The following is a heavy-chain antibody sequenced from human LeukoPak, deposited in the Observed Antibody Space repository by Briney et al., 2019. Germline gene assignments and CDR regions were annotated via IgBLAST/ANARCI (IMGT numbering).Heavy chain of an antibody. Sequence: SETLSLTCSVSGGSTSGYYWSWIRQPAGRGLEWIGRINTCGSTNQTNQNPSLKSRVTMSVDTSNNQFSLNLRSVTAADTAVYYCAREAGATRFYDYWGQGTLVTVSA. V-gene: IGHV4-4*07. CDR2: INTCGSTNQT. CDR3: AREAGATRFYDY. CDR1: GGSTSGYY. J-gene: IGHJ4*02. D-gene: IGHD1-26*01.